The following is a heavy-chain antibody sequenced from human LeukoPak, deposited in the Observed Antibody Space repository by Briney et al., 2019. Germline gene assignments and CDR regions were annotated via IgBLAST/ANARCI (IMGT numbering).Heavy chain of an antibody. V-gene: IGHV3-23*01. J-gene: IGHJ3*02. CDR1: GFTFSSYA. CDR2: ISGSGGST. CDR3: AKDLSYDHTGGAFDI. D-gene: IGHD3-22*01. Sequence: GGSLRLSCAASGFTFSSYAMSWVRQAPGKGLEGVSAISGSGGSTYYADSVKGRFTISRDNSKNTLYLQMNSLRAEDTAVYYCAKDLSYDHTGGAFDIWGQGTMVTVSS.